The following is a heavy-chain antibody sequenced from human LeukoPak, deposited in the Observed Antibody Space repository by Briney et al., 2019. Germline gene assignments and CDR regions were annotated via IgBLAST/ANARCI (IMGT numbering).Heavy chain of an antibody. CDR2: INAGNGNT. CDR1: GYTFTSYA. V-gene: IGHV1-3*01. J-gene: IGHJ6*02. D-gene: IGHD2-15*01. CDR3: VRDLTAVPCSGGSCYSGPSHYYYGMDV. Sequence: ASVKVSCKASGYTFTSYAMHWVRQAPGQRLEWMGWINAGNGNTKYSQKFQGRVTITRDTSASTAYMELSSLRSEDTAVYYCVRDLTAVPCSGGSCYSGPSHYYYGMDVWGQGTTVTVSS.